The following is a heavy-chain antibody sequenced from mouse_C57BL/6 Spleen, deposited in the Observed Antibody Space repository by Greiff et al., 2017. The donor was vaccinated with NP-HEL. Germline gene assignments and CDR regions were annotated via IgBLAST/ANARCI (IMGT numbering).Heavy chain of an antibody. Sequence: EVKLVESGGGLVQPGGSLSLSCAASGFTFTDYYMSWVRQPPGKALEWLGFIRNKANGYTTEYSASVKGRFTISRDNSQSILYLQMNALRAEDSATYYCARVLLRYFDVGGTGTTVTVSS. CDR3: ARVLLRYFDV. CDR1: GFTFTDYY. V-gene: IGHV7-3*01. CDR2: IRNKANGYTT. J-gene: IGHJ1*03. D-gene: IGHD2-3*01.